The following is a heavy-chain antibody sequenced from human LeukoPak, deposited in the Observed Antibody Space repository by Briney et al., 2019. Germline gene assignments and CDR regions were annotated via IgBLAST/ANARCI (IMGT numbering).Heavy chain of an antibody. J-gene: IGHJ1*01. Sequence: PGGSLRLSCAASGFTFSSYGMHWVRQAPGKGLEWVAVISYDGSNKYYADSVKGRFTISRDNSKNTLYLQMNSLRAEDTAVYYCAKAPAPSPRRDGYPYAEYFQHWGQGTLVTVSS. CDR1: GFTFSSYG. V-gene: IGHV3-30*18. CDR2: ISYDGSNK. CDR3: AKAPAPSPRRDGYPYAEYFQH. D-gene: IGHD5-24*01.